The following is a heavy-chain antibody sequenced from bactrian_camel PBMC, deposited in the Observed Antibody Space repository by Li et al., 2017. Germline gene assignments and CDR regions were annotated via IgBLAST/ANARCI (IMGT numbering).Heavy chain of an antibody. V-gene: IGHV3S1*01. J-gene: IGHJ4*01. CDR1: GFTFSNYW. CDR2: IHPGGGTT. CDR3: AKEGAYEYNY. Sequence: QLVESGGGLVQPGGSLTLSCAASGFTFSNYWMSWVRQAPGKGLEWVSQIHPGGGTTYYADSVKGRFTISRDNTKNMLYLQMNSLKSEDSALYYCAKEGAYEYNYWGQGTQVTVS.